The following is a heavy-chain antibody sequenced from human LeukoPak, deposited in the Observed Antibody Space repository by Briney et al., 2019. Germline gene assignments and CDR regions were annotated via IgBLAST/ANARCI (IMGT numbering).Heavy chain of an antibody. V-gene: IGHV3-74*01. D-gene: IGHD6-6*01. CDR1: GFTFRSSW. Sequence: GGSLRLSCAASGFTFRSSWMHWVRQAPGKGPEWVSRIKSDGSSEGYAEPVKGRFTISRDNTKNTLYLQMNSLRAEDTAVYYCARDQSSSIHVSLGLFDLWGQGTMVTVSS. CDR3: ARDQSSSIHVSLGLFDL. J-gene: IGHJ3*01. CDR2: IKSDGSSE.